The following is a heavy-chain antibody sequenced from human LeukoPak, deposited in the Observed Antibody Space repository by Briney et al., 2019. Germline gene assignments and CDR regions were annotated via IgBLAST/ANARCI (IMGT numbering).Heavy chain of an antibody. CDR1: GGSISSYY. CDR3: AGSKDYYDRSGYD. V-gene: IGHV4-4*07. D-gene: IGHD3-22*01. CDR2: FYSSGIT. J-gene: IGHJ4*02. Sequence: SETLSLTCTVSGGSISSYYWSWLRQPAGKGLEWIGRFYSSGITNYNPSLKSRVTMSVDTSKNQFSLKLSSVTAADTAVYYCAGSKDYYDRSGYDWGQGTLVTVSS.